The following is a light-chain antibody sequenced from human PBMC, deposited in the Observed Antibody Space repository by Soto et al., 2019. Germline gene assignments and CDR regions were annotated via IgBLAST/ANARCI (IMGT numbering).Light chain of an antibody. J-gene: IGKJ2*01. V-gene: IGKV3-15*01. CDR1: QSIANN. Sequence: EVVMTQSPATLSVSPGERATLSCRASQSIANNLAWYQHKPGQAPRLLIFGASTMATGISVRFSGSGSGTEFTLTISSLQSEDIAVYYCQQYNKWPPYTFGQGNKVEIK. CDR2: GAS. CDR3: QQYNKWPPYT.